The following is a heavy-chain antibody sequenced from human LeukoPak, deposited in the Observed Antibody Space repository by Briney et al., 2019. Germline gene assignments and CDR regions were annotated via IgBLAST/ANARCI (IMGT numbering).Heavy chain of an antibody. J-gene: IGHJ4*02. D-gene: IGHD6-6*01. V-gene: IGHV3-64*01. CDR2: ISSNGGST. CDR3: ARDVQQLGYFDY. CDR1: GFTFSSYA. Sequence: PGGSLRLXCAASGFTFSSYAMQWVRQAPGKGLEYVSAISSNGGSTYYANSVKGRFTISRDNSKNTLYLQMGSLRAEDLAVYYCARDVQQLGYFDYWGQGTLVTVSS.